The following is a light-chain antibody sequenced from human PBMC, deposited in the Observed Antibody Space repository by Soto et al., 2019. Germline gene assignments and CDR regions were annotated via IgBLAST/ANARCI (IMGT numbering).Light chain of an antibody. Sequence: EIVLTQSPGTLSLSPGERATPSCRASQSVYKNFLAWYQQKPGQAPRLLINGASNRATGIPDRFSGSGSGTDFSLTIDRLEPEDFAVYFCQKYGSSPPTFGGGTKVAIK. CDR2: GAS. CDR1: QSVYKNF. V-gene: IGKV3-20*01. J-gene: IGKJ4*01. CDR3: QKYGSSPPT.